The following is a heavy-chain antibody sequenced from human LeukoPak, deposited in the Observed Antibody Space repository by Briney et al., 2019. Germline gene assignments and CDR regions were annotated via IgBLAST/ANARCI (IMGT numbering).Heavy chain of an antibody. J-gene: IGHJ6*03. D-gene: IGHD4/OR15-4a*01. Sequence: PGRSLRLSCAASGFTFSSYAMHWVRQAPGKGLEWVAVISYDGSNKYYADSVKGRFTISRDNSKNTLYLQMDSLRAEDTAVYYCARGRVPRYYYYYMDVWGKGTTVTISS. V-gene: IGHV3-30*04. CDR3: ARGRVPRYYYYYMDV. CDR2: ISYDGSNK. CDR1: GFTFSSYA.